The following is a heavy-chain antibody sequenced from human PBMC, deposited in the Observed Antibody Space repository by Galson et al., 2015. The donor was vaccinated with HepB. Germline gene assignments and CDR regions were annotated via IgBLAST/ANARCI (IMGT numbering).Heavy chain of an antibody. J-gene: IGHJ3*02. V-gene: IGHV3-30*18. Sequence: SLRLSCAASGFTLSNYGMHWVRQAPGEGLEWVAVTSYDGSYQDYADSVKGRFTISRDASKNTVYLQMHSLRTEDTAIYYCVKDKVAMGYDGFDIWGQGAVVTVSS. CDR2: TSYDGSYQ. CDR3: VKDKVAMGYDGFDI. D-gene: IGHD5-12*01. CDR1: GFTLSNYG.